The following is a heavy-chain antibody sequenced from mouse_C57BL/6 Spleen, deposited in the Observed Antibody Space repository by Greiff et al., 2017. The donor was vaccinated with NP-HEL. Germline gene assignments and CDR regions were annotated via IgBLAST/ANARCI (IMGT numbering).Heavy chain of an antibody. CDR1: GYTFTDYY. CDR3: ARRGYDYGYLDY. J-gene: IGHJ2*01. CDR2: INPYNGGT. V-gene: IGHV1-19*01. D-gene: IGHD2-4*01. Sequence: EVQLQQSGPVLVKPGASVKMSCKASGYTFTDYYMNWVKQSHGKSLEWIGVINPYNGGTSYNQKFKGKATLTVDKSSSTAYMELNSLTSEDSAVDYCARRGYDYGYLDYWGQGTTLTVSS.